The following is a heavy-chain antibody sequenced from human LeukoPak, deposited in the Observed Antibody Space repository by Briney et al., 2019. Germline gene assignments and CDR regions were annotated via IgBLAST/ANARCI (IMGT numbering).Heavy chain of an antibody. J-gene: IGHJ3*02. D-gene: IGHD2-2*01. V-gene: IGHV3-74*01. CDR1: GFTSSSYW. Sequence: GGSLRLSCAASGFTSSSYWMHWVRQAPGKGLVWVSRINSDGSSTYYADSVKGRFTISRDNSKNTLYLQMNSLRAEDTAVYYCAKDRLSAARSAFDIWGQGTMVTVSS. CDR3: AKDRLSAARSAFDI. CDR2: INSDGSST.